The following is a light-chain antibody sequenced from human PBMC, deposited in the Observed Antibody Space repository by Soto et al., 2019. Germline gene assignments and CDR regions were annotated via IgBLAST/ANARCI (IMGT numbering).Light chain of an antibody. V-gene: IGKV3-15*01. J-gene: IGKJ2*01. Sequence: EIVLTQSPATLSVSPGERFTLSFRASQSVSNNLVWYQQKPGQAPRLLMYDASTRATGVPARFSGSGSGTDFTLTISSLQSEDFAVYYCQHYNYWPYTFGQGTKVDIK. CDR1: QSVSNN. CDR3: QHYNYWPYT. CDR2: DAS.